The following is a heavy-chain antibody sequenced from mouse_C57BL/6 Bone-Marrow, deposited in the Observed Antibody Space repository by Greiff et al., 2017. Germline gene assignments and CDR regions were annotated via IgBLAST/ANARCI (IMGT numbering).Heavy chain of an antibody. CDR2: IDPSDSYT. J-gene: IGHJ3*01. CDR3: ARRDYSNCAWFAY. CDR1: GYTFTSYW. Sequence: QVQLQQPGAELVMPGASVKLSCKASGYTFTSYWMHWVKQRPGQGLEWIGEIDPSDSYTNYNQKFKGKSTLTVDKSSSTAYMQLSSLTSEDSAVYYWARRDYSNCAWFAYWGQGTLVTVSA. V-gene: IGHV1-69*01. D-gene: IGHD2-5*01.